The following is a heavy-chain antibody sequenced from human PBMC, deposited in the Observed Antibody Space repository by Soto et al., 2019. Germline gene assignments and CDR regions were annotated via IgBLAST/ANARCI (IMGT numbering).Heavy chain of an antibody. CDR3: AREVPYAPEQDKRPTIERYPDAFDI. V-gene: IGHV3-74*01. J-gene: IGHJ3*02. CDR2: INSDGSST. D-gene: IGHD3-9*01. CDR1: GFTFSSYW. Sequence: GGSLRLSCAASGFTFSSYWMHWVRQAPGKGLVWVSRINSDGSSTSYAGSVKGRFTISRDNAKNTLYLQMNSLRAEDTAVYYCAREVPYAPEQDKRPTIERYPDAFDIWGQGTMVTVSS.